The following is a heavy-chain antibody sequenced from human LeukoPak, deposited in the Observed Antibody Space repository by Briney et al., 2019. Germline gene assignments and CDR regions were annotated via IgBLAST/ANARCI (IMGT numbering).Heavy chain of an antibody. CDR3: AREMFVVVVAATHRDHDAFDI. D-gene: IGHD2-15*01. V-gene: IGHV3-20*04. Sequence: GGSLRLSCAASGFTFDDYGMSWVRQAPGKGLEWVSGINWNGGSTGYADSVKGRFTISRDNAKNSLYLQMNSLRAEDTALYYCAREMFVVVVAATHRDHDAFDIWGQGTMVTVSS. CDR2: INWNGGST. CDR1: GFTFDDYG. J-gene: IGHJ3*02.